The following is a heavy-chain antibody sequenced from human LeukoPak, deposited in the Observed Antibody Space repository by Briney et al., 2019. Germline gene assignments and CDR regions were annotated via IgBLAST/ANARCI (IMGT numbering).Heavy chain of an antibody. CDR3: GTDTSDLDC. CDR2: ISSDGTKR. J-gene: IGHJ4*02. V-gene: IGHV3-30*01. D-gene: IGHD1-26*01. CDR1: GFTFSSYG. Sequence: GGSLRLSCAASGFTFSSYGMHWVRQAPGKGLEWVAVISSDGTKRYYADFVKGRFTISRDNSKNTLYLQMNSLRAEDTAMYYCGTDTSDLDCWGQGTLVTVSS.